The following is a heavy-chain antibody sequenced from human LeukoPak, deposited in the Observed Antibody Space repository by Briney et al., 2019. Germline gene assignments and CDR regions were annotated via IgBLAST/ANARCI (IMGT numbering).Heavy chain of an antibody. V-gene: IGHV3-30-3*01. CDR1: GFTFSSYA. CDR2: ISYDGSNK. D-gene: IGHD2-15*01. CDR3: GRAFRVAATDDY. Sequence: PGGSLRLSCAASGFTFSSYAMHWVRQAPGKGLEWVAVISYDGSNKYYADSVKGRFTISRDNSKNTLYLQMNSLRAEDTAVYYCGRAFRVAATDDYWGQGTLVTVSS. J-gene: IGHJ4*02.